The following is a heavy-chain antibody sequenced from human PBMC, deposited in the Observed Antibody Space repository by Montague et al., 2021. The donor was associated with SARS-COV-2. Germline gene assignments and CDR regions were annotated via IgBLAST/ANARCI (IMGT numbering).Heavy chain of an antibody. V-gene: IGHV4-38-2*02. CDR3: ASSLLRFLEWSPLDY. D-gene: IGHD3-3*01. Sequence: SETLSLTCTVSGYSISSGYYWGWIRQPPGKGLEWIGSIYHSGSTYYNPSLKSRVTISVDTSKNQFSLKLSSVTAADTAVYYCASSLLRFLEWSPLDYWGQGTLVTVSS. CDR1: GYSISSGYY. CDR2: IYHSGST. J-gene: IGHJ4*02.